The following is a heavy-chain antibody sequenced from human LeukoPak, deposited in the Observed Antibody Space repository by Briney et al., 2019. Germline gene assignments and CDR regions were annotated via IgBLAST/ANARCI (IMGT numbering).Heavy chain of an antibody. CDR3: ARVPYIVVVPAAIWLVY. D-gene: IGHD2-2*01. J-gene: IGHJ4*02. Sequence: ASVKVSCKASGYTFTSYGISWVRQAPGQGLEWMGWISAYNGNTNYAQKLQGRVTMTTDTSTSTAYMELRSLRSDDTAVYYCARVPYIVVVPAAIWLVYWGQGPWSPSPQ. CDR1: GYTFTSYG. V-gene: IGHV1-18*01. CDR2: ISAYNGNT.